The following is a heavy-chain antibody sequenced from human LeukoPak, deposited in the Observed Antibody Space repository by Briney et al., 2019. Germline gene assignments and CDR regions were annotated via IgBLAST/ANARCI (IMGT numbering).Heavy chain of an antibody. CDR3: ARGAGQASSGEFDY. Sequence: PSETLSLTCTVSGGSISSYYWSWIRQPAGKGLEWIGRIYTSGSTNYNPSLKSRVTMSVDTSKNQFSLKLSSVTAADTAVYYCARGAGQASSGEFDYWGQGTLVTVSS. CDR1: GGSISSYY. J-gene: IGHJ4*02. CDR2: IYTSGST. V-gene: IGHV4-4*07. D-gene: IGHD3-22*01.